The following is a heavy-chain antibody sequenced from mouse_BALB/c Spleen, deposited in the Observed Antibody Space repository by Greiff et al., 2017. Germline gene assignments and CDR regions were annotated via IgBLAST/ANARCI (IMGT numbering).Heavy chain of an antibody. CDR1: GFAFSSYD. V-gene: IGHV5-12-1*01. Sequence: DVKLVESGGGLVKPGGSLKLSCAASGFAFSSYDMSWVRQTPEKRLEWVAYISSGGGSTYYPDTVKGRFTISRDNAKNTLYLQMSSLKSEDTAMYYCARRNRGWFAYWGQGTLVTVSA. J-gene: IGHJ3*01. CDR3: ARRNRGWFAY. CDR2: ISSGGGST.